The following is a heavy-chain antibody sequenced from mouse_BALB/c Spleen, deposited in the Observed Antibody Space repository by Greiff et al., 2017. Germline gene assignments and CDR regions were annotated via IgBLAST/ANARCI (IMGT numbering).Heavy chain of an antibody. V-gene: IGHV7-1*02. CDR3: ARDAANWDYWYSDV. D-gene: IGHD4-1*02. CDR2: SRNKANDYTT. CDR1: GFTFSDFY. Sequence: EVKVVESGGGLVQPGGSLRLSCATSGFTFSDFYMEWVRQPPGKRLEWIAASRNKANDYTTEYSASVKGRFIVSRDTSQSILYLQMNALRAEDTAIYYCARDAANWDYWYSDVWGAGTTVTVSS. J-gene: IGHJ1*01.